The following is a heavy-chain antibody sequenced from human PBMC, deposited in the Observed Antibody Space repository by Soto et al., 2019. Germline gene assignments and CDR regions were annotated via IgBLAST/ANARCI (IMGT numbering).Heavy chain of an antibody. J-gene: IGHJ4*02. CDR3: ARHGYNYGGGYFDY. CDR1: GVTVSSNY. Sequence: EVQLVESGGGLVQPGGSLRLSCAASGVTVSSNYMSWVRQAPGKGLEWVSVIYSGGSTYYADSVKGRFTISRDNSKNTLCLQMTSLRDEDTAVYYCARHGYNYGGGYFDYWGQGTLVTVSS. D-gene: IGHD5-18*01. CDR2: IYSGGST. V-gene: IGHV3-66*04.